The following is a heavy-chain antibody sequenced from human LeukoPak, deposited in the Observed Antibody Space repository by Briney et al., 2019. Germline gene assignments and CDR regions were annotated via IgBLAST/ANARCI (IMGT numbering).Heavy chain of an antibody. Sequence: SETLSLTCAVYGGSFSGYYWSWIRQPPGKGLEWIGEINHSGSTNYNPSLKSRVTISVDTSKNQFSLKLSSVTAADTAVCYCASWRGSYFDYWGQGTLVTVSS. CDR1: GGSFSGYY. V-gene: IGHV4-34*01. J-gene: IGHJ4*02. CDR2: INHSGST. CDR3: ASWRGSYFDY. D-gene: IGHD3-3*01.